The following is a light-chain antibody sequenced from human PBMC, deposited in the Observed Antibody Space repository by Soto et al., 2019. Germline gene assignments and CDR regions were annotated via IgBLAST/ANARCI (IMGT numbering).Light chain of an antibody. CDR2: DVT. CDR3: CSYAGSYSWV. V-gene: IGLV2-11*01. J-gene: IGLJ3*02. CDR1: SSDVGGYTY. Sequence: QSALTQPRSVSGSPGQSLTISCTGSSSDVGGYTYFSWYQQHPGKAPKLLIYDVTKRPSGVPDRFSGSKSGTSASLTISGLQAEDEADYYCCSYAGSYSWVFGGGTKVTVL.